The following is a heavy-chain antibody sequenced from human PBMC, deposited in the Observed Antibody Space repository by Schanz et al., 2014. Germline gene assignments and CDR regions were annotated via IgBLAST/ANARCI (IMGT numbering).Heavy chain of an antibody. Sequence: QGQLVESGGEVKKPGASVKVSCKASGYIFIGYFIHWVRQAPGQGLEWMGWINPGSGDTKYSPKFQGRVTMTRDTYITTAYMELNRLTYDDTAVYYCARDDGFSSGWGQGTLVTVSS. CDR3: ARDDGFSSG. V-gene: IGHV1-2*02. CDR1: GYIFIGYF. J-gene: IGHJ4*02. CDR2: INPGSGDT. D-gene: IGHD6-19*01.